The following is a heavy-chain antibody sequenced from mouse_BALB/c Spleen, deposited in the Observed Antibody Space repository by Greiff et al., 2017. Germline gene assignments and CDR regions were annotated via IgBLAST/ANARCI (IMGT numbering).Heavy chain of an antibody. V-gene: IGHV3-6*02. CDR1: GYSITSGYY. CDR2: ISYDGSN. J-gene: IGHJ1*01. D-gene: IGHD2-4*01. Sequence: EVQLQQSGPGLVKPSQSLSLTCSVTGYSITSGYYWNWIRQFPGNKLEWMGYISYDGSNNYNPSLKNRISITRDTSKNQFFLKLNSVTTEDTATYYCAREDLGLYYDYDRYFDVWGAGTTVTVSS. CDR3: AREDLGLYYDYDRYFDV.